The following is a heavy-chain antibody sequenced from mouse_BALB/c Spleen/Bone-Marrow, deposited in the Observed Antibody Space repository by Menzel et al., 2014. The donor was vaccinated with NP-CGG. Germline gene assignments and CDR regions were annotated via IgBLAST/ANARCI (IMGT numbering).Heavy chain of an antibody. Sequence: EVQRVESGPSLVKPSQTLSLTCSVTGDSITSGYWNWIRKFPGNKLEYMGYISHSGSTYYNPSLKSRISITRDTSKNQYYLQLNSVTTEDTATYYCARAGYRYDVGYAMDYWGQGTSVTVSS. V-gene: IGHV3-8*02. CDR1: GDSITSGY. CDR3: ARAGYRYDVGYAMDY. J-gene: IGHJ4*01. CDR2: ISHSGST. D-gene: IGHD2-14*01.